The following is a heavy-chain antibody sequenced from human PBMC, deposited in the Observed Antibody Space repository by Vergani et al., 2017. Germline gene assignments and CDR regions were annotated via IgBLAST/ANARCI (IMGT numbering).Heavy chain of an antibody. D-gene: IGHD3-3*01. Sequence: QVQLQQWGAGLLKPSETLSLTCAVYGGSFSGYYWSWIRQPPGKGLEWIGEINHSGSTNYNPSLKSRVTISVDTSKNQLSLKLSSVTAADTAVYYCARDRGRITIFGVVANDAFDIWGQGTMVTVSS. CDR2: INHSGST. CDR1: GGSFSGYY. J-gene: IGHJ3*02. CDR3: ARDRGRITIFGVVANDAFDI. V-gene: IGHV4-34*01.